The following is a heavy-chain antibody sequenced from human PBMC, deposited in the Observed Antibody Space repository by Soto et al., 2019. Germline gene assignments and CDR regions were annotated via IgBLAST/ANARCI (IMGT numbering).Heavy chain of an antibody. CDR2: ISYGGST. D-gene: IGHD2-21*01. V-gene: IGHV4-31*03. Sequence: QVQLQESGPGLVKPSQTLSLTCTVSGGSINSGGYCWSWIRQHPGKGLDWIGCISYGGSTSYNPSLKSRVTISVDTSKNQCSLKITSVTAADTAVYYCSRVILVWGQGALITVSS. CDR1: GGSINSGGYC. CDR3: SRVILV. J-gene: IGHJ4*02.